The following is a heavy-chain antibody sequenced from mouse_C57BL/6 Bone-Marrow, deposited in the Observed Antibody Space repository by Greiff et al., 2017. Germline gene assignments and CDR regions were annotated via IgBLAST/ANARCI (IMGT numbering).Heavy chain of an antibody. CDR2: IWTGGGT. CDR3: STSDDGNPWFSY. V-gene: IGHV2-9-1*01. D-gene: IGHD2-1*01. J-gene: IGHJ3*01. CDR1: GFSLTSYA. Sequence: VQRVESGPGLVAPSQSLSITCTVSGFSLTSYAISWVRQPPGKGLEWLGVIWTGGGTNYNSALKSRLCISKDNSKSQVFLKMNSLQTDDTSRYYCSTSDDGNPWFSYWGQGTLVTLSA.